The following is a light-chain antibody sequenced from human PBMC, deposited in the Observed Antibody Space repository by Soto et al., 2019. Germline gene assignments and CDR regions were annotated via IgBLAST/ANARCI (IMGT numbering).Light chain of an antibody. CDR3: QQYYTTPVT. Sequence: DIVMTQSPDSLAVSLGERATINCRSSHSLFFSPNNKNYLAWYQQKAGQPPKLIIYWASTRESGVPDGFSGSGSGTACPLPICSLQAEDVAVYYCQQYYTTPVTFGPGTKVNIK. CDR2: WAS. CDR1: HSLFFSPNNKNY. V-gene: IGKV4-1*01. J-gene: IGKJ3*01.